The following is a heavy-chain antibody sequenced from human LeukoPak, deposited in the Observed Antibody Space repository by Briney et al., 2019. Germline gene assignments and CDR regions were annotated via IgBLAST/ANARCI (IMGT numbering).Heavy chain of an antibody. CDR1: GYTFTDYA. CDR3: ARARWTSTVTTYYLDY. V-gene: IGHV1-3*01. D-gene: IGHD4-17*01. Sequence: GASVKVSCKTSGYTFTDYAVQWVRQAPGQRLVWMGWINAGNGKTKYSQKFQDRVTITRDTSATTAYLDLNSLRSEDTAVYYCARARWTSTVTTYYLDYWGQGTLVTVSS. J-gene: IGHJ4*02. CDR2: INAGNGKT.